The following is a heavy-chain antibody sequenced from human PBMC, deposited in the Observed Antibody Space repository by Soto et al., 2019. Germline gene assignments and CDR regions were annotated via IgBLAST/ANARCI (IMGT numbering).Heavy chain of an antibody. CDR3: ARHRGYSYGSPYYYYGMDV. D-gene: IGHD5-18*01. J-gene: IGHJ6*02. CDR1: GGSISSSSYY. CDR2: IYYSGST. Sequence: PSETLSLTCTVSGGSISSSSYYWGWIRQPPGKGLEWIGSIYYSGSTYYNPSLKSRVTISVDTSKNQFSLKLSSVTATDTAVYYCARHRGYSYGSPYYYYGMDVWGQGTTVTVSS. V-gene: IGHV4-39*01.